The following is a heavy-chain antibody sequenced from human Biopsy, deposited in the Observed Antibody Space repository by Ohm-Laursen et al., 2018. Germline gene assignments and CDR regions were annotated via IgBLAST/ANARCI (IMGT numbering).Heavy chain of an antibody. CDR1: GFTFSVYA. CDR2: IWYDGSSE. Sequence: SLRLSCTASGFTFSVYAMHWVRQAPGKGLEWVAIIWYDGSSEYYADSVKGRFTISRDNSKNAVYLQMNSLRVEDTAVYYCARDPIVGSKADGMDVWGQGTTVTVSS. CDR3: ARDPIVGSKADGMDV. J-gene: IGHJ6*02. D-gene: IGHD1-26*01. V-gene: IGHV3-33*01.